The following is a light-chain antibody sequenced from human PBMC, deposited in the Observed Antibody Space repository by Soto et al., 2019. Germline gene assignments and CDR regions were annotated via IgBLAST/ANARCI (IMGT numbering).Light chain of an antibody. CDR3: SSYTSSITLTV. V-gene: IGLV2-14*01. CDR1: SSDVGAYNY. J-gene: IGLJ2*01. CDR2: DVS. Sequence: QSALTQPAYVSGSPGQSITISCTGTSSDVGAYNYVSWYQQHPGKAPKLMIYDVSNRPSGVSNRFSGSKSGNTASLTISGLQAEDEADYYCSSYTSSITLTVFGGGTKVTVL.